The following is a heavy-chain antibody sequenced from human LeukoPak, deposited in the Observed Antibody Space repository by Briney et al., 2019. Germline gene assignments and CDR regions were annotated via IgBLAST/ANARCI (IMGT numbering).Heavy chain of an antibody. J-gene: IGHJ4*02. CDR1: GGSISSYY. V-gene: IGHV4-59*12. CDR3: ARDRDDFWSGYYSDY. D-gene: IGHD3-3*01. Sequence: SETMSLTCTVSGGSISSYYWSWIRQPPGKGLEWIGYIYYSGSTNYNPSLKSRVTISVDTSKNQFSLKLSSVTAADTAVYYCARDRDDFWSGYYSDYWGQGTLVTVSS. CDR2: IYYSGST.